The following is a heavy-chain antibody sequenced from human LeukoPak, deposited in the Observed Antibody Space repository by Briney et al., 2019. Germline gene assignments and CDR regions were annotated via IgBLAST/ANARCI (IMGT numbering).Heavy chain of an antibody. CDR1: GGSFSGYL. CDR3: SRHLIIAATNTGSFDI. CDR2: INHRGST. V-gene: IGHV4-34*01. D-gene: IGHD6-13*01. Sequence: PSETLSLTCAAYGGSFSGYLWSWIRQPPGKGLEWIGEINHRGSTNSNPSLRGRVTISIDTSKNQFSLKLSSVTAADTAVYYCSRHLIIAATNTGSFDIWGQGTMVTVSS. J-gene: IGHJ3*02.